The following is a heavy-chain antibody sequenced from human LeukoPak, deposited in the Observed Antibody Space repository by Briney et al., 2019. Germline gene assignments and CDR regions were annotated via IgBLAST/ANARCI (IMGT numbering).Heavy chain of an antibody. CDR3: AIQQLESYYFDY. J-gene: IGHJ4*02. Sequence: SETLSHTCTVPGGSISSSSYYWGWIRQPPGKGLEWIGSIYYSGSTYYNPSLKSRVTISVDTSKNQFSLKLSSVTAADTAVYYCAIQQLESYYFDYWGQGTLVTVSS. D-gene: IGHD6-13*01. CDR1: GGSISSSSYY. V-gene: IGHV4-39*01. CDR2: IYYSGST.